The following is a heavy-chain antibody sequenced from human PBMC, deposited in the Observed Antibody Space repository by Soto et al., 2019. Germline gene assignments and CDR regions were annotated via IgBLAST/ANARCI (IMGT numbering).Heavy chain of an antibody. D-gene: IGHD1-1*01. CDR3: ARGRYGDY. Sequence: QVHLVQSGAEVKKPGASVKVSCKGSGYAFTTYGITWVRQAPGQGLEWMGWISAPTGNTNYGQKRPGRVTVTRDPATSTAYMALRSLRSDDTAVYYCARGRYGDYWGQGALVTVSS. CDR2: ISAPTGNT. J-gene: IGHJ4*02. CDR1: GYAFTTYG. V-gene: IGHV1-18*01.